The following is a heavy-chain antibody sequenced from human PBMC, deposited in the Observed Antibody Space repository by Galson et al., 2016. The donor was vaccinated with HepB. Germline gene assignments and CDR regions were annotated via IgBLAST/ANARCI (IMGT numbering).Heavy chain of an antibody. CDR1: GYTFSAYG. CDR3: ARDSDCSGGNCYFDS. V-gene: IGHV1-18*01. CDR2: ISVYNGNT. J-gene: IGHJ4*03. Sequence: SVKVSCKASGYTFSAYGTTWVRQAPGQGLEWMGWISVYNGNTNYAQRFRGRVTMTTDTSTSTAYMELRSLRSDDTAVYYCARDSDCSGGNCYFDSWGQGTLVTCSS. D-gene: IGHD2-15*01.